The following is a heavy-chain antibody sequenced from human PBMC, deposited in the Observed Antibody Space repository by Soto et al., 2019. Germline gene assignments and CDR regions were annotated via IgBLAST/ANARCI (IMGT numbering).Heavy chain of an antibody. CDR1: GFTFSNFW. CDR2: INSDGSST. D-gene: IGHD5-18*01. Sequence: GGSLRLSCAASGFTFSNFWMHWVRQSPGKGLVWVSRINSDGSSTNYAESVKGRSTISRDNAKNTLYLQMISLRAEDTAVYYCVRGYSYGSYPYYYYGMDVWGQGTTVTVSS. V-gene: IGHV3-74*01. J-gene: IGHJ6*02. CDR3: VRGYSYGSYPYYYYGMDV.